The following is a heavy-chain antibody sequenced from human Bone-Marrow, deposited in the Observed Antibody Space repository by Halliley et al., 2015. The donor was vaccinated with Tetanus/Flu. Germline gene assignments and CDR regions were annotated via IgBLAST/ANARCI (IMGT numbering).Heavy chain of an antibody. CDR2: IDPSDSYS. CDR3: ARGRSTYPYNYDWTFDM. J-gene: IGHJ3*02. Sequence: QLVQSGAEVKKPGESLTISCKGSGYSFTTYWINWVRQMPGTGLEWMGRIDPSDSYSKYSPSFQGHVTISADKSINTAFLQWRSLQASDTAIYFCARGRSTYPYNYDWTFDMWGQGTMVPVSS. CDR1: GYSFTTYW. D-gene: IGHD3-22*01. V-gene: IGHV5-10-1*01.